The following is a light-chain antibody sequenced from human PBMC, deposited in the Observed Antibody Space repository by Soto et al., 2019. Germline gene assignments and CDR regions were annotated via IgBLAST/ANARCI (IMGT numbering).Light chain of an antibody. J-gene: IGKJ5*01. V-gene: IGKV1-8*01. CDR2: KAS. Sequence: AIRMTQSPSSLSSYTGDRVTITCRASQGISSYLAWYQQKPGKAPKLLIYKASSLESGVPSRFSGSGSGTEFTLTISSLQPDDFTPYYCQQSTSHSITFAQGTRLE. CDR3: QQSTSHSIT. CDR1: QGISSY.